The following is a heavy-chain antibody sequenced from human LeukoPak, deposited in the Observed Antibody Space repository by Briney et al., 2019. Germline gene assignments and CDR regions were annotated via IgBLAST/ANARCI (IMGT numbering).Heavy chain of an antibody. J-gene: IGHJ5*02. CDR2: ISAYNGNT. V-gene: IGHV1-18*01. CDR1: GYTLSNSA. CDR3: ARDRPTYYYDSSDLGGFDP. Sequence: ASVKVSCKASGYTLSNSAIHWVRQAPGQRLEWMGWISAYNGNTNYAQKLQGRVTMTTDTSTSTAYMELRSLRSDDTAVYYCARDRPTYYYDSSDLGGFDPWGQGTLVTVSS. D-gene: IGHD3-22*01.